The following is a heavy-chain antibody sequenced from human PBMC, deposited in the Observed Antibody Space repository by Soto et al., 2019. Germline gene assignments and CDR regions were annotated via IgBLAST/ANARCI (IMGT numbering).Heavy chain of an antibody. CDR3: ARDSRYYDFWSGYYDNWFDP. V-gene: IGHV3-33*01. J-gene: IGHJ5*02. CDR1: GFTFSSYG. CDR2: IWYDGSNK. D-gene: IGHD3-3*01. Sequence: QVQLVESGGGVVQPGRSPRLSCAASGFTFSSYGMHWVRQAPGKGLEWVAVIWYDGSNKYYADSVKGRFTISRDNSKNTLYLQMNSLRAEDTAVYYCARDSRYYDFWSGYYDNWFDPWGQGTLVTVSS.